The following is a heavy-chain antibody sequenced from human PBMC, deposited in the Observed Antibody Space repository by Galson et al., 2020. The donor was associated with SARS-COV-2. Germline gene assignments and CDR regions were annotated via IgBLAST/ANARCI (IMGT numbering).Heavy chain of an antibody. V-gene: IGHV4-38-2*02. J-gene: IGHJ2*01. D-gene: IGHD3-22*01. CDR3: ARQGVNMIVLVTVPGWYFDL. CDR2: VYPSGTT. Sequence: SETLSLTCTVSGYSVRTTNYWGWVRQPPGRGLEWLGSVYPSGTTYYNPSLKSRVTISVDTSKNQFSLRLDSVTAADTALYYCARQGVNMIVLVTVPGWYFDLWGRGTLVTVSS. CDR1: GYSVRTTNY.